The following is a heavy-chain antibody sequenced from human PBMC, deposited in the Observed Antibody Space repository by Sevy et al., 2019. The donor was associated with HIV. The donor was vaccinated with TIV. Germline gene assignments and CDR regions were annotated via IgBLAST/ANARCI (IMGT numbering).Heavy chain of an antibody. CDR3: ARLKFHYGPYYFDF. D-gene: IGHD3-16*01. V-gene: IGHV3-7*01. CDR2: IKQDGSKK. Sequence: GGSLRLSCAASGFTFSDYWMSWVRQAPEKGLEWVANIKQDGSKKYYVDSVKGRFIMSRDNAKNSLYLEMNSLRAEDADVYYCARLKFHYGPYYFDFWGQGTLVTVSS. J-gene: IGHJ4*02. CDR1: GFTFSDYW.